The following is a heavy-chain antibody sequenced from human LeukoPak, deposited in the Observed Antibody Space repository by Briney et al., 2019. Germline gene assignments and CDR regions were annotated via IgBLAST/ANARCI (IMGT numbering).Heavy chain of an antibody. CDR2: IWYDGSNK. CDR3: ARDDGFAGTPFDY. D-gene: IGHD2-21*01. V-gene: IGHV3-33*01. J-gene: IGHJ4*02. CDR1: GFTFSSYG. Sequence: GRSLRLSCAASGFTFSSYGMHWVRQGPGKGLEWVAFIWYDGSNKEYADSVKGRFTISRDNSKSTLYLQLNSLRAEDTAVYYCARDDGFAGTPFDYWGQGTLVTVSS.